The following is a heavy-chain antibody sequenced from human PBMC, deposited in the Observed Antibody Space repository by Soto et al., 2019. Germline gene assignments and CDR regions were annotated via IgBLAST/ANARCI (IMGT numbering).Heavy chain of an antibody. CDR2: ISGSGGST. CDR3: AKDPRFAVSSYLAEYFQH. CDR1: GFTFSSYA. Sequence: GGSLRLSCAASGFTFSSYAMSWVRQAPGKGLEWVSAISGSGGSTYYADSVKGRFTISRDNSKNTLYLQMNSLRAEDTAVYYCAKDPRFAVSSYLAEYFQHWGQGTLVTVSS. V-gene: IGHV3-23*01. J-gene: IGHJ1*01. D-gene: IGHD6-6*01.